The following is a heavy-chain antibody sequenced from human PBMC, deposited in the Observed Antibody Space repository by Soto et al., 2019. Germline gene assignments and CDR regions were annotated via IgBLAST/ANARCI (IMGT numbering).Heavy chain of an antibody. CDR3: ARDRGYSGYDLIYFDY. CDR2: ISAYNGNT. Sequence: GASVKVSCKASGYTSTSYGISWVRQAPGQGLEWMGWISAYNGNTNYAQKLQGRVTMTTDTSTSTAYMELRSLRSDDTAVYYCARDRGYSGYDLIYFDYWGQGTLVTVSS. J-gene: IGHJ4*02. D-gene: IGHD5-12*01. V-gene: IGHV1-18*01. CDR1: GYTSTSYG.